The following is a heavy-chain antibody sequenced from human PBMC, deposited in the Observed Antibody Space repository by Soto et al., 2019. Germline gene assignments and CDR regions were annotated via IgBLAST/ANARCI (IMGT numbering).Heavy chain of an antibody. V-gene: IGHV1-18*01. Sequence: ASVKVSCEASGYTFTSYGISWVRQAPGQGLEWMGWISAYNGNTNYAQKLQGRVTMTTDTSTSTGYMELRSLRSDDTAVYYCARVGQQHDAFDISGQGTMVTVSS. CDR2: ISAYNGNT. D-gene: IGHD6-13*01. J-gene: IGHJ3*02. CDR1: GYTFTSYG. CDR3: ARVGQQHDAFDI.